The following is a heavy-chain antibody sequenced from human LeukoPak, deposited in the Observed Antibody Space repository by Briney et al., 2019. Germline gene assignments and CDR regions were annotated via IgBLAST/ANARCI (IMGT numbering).Heavy chain of an antibody. D-gene: IGHD6-19*01. CDR2: ISYDGSNK. CDR3: AKDAYSSGWNYGMDV. V-gene: IGHV3-30*18. CDR1: GFTFSSYG. J-gene: IGHJ6*02. Sequence: PGGSPRLSCAASGFTFSSYGMHWVRQAPGKGLEWVAVISYDGSNKYYADSVKGRFTISRDNSKNTLYLQMNSLRAEDTAVYYCAKDAYSSGWNYGMDVWGQGTTVTVSS.